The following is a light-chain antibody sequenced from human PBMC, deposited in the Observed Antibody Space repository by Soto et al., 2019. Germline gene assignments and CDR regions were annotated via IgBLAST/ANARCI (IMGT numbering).Light chain of an antibody. V-gene: IGKV1-39*01. J-gene: IGKJ5*01. CDR2: ATS. Sequence: DIQMTQSPSSLSASVGDRVTITCRASQNVPHSLNWYQQKPGKAPKLLIYATSSLHSGVPSRFSGSGFGTDFTLTISSLQTEDFATYYYQQNYCPPPFTFGQGTRLEIK. CDR1: QNVPHS. CDR3: QQNYCPPPFT.